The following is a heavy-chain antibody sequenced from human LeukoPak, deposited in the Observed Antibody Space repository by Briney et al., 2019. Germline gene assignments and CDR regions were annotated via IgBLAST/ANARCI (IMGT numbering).Heavy chain of an antibody. D-gene: IGHD4-11*01. V-gene: IGHV3-23*01. J-gene: IGHJ4*02. CDR1: GFTFSSYA. Sequence: PGGSLRLSCAASGFTFSSYAMSWVRQAPGKGLEWVSAISGSGGSTYYADSVKGRFTISRDNSKNTLYLQMNSLRAEDTAVYYCVKVQVYSNYGTLDYWGQGTLVTVSS. CDR2: ISGSGGST. CDR3: VKVQVYSNYGTLDY.